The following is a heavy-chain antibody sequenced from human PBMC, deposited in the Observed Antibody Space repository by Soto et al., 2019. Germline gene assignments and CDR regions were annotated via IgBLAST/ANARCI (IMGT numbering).Heavy chain of an antibody. CDR3: AKDWLDGYNYFDY. D-gene: IGHD5-12*01. V-gene: IGHV3-30*18. J-gene: IGHJ4*02. Sequence: LRLSCAASGFTFSSYGMHWVRQAPGKGLEWVAVISYDGSNKYYADSVKGRFTISRDNSKNTLYLQMNSLRAEDTAVYYCAKDWLDGYNYFDYWGQGTLVTVSS. CDR2: ISYDGSNK. CDR1: GFTFSSYG.